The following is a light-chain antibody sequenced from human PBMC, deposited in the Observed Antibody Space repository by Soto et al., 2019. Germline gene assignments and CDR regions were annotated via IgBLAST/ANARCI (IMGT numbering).Light chain of an antibody. V-gene: IGKV3-15*01. CDR2: GAS. Sequence: EVVMTQSPATLSVSPGERVTLFCRASQSINAHLAWYQQKPGQAPRLLIHGASTRATGIPARFSGSGFGTEFILTISSLQSEDFAIYYCQQYNTWLWTFGQGTKVEI. CDR3: QQYNTWLWT. J-gene: IGKJ1*01. CDR1: QSINAH.